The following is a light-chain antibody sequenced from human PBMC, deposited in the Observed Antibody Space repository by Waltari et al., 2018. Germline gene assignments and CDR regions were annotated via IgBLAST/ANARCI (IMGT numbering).Light chain of an antibody. CDR2: GAS. CDR3: QQYSIWPPIT. V-gene: IGKV3-15*01. Sequence: EIVMTQSPATLSVSPGERATLSCRASQSVSSHLAWYQQKPGQAPRLVIYGASTRATGIQARFSGSVSGTEFTLTISSLQSEDFAVYFCQQYSIWPPITFGQGTRLEIK. J-gene: IGKJ5*01. CDR1: QSVSSH.